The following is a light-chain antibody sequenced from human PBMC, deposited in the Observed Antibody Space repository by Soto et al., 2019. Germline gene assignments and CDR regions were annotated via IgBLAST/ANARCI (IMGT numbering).Light chain of an antibody. Sequence: QSALTQPASVSGSPGQSITISCTGGSSDIGGYNYVSWFQQHPGKAPKLMIYEVTNRPSGVSNRFSGSKSGSTASLTISGLQAEDEADYYCSSYTSSNTLVFGNGTKLTVL. J-gene: IGLJ1*01. CDR3: SSYTSSNTLV. CDR2: EVT. V-gene: IGLV2-14*01. CDR1: SSDIGGYNY.